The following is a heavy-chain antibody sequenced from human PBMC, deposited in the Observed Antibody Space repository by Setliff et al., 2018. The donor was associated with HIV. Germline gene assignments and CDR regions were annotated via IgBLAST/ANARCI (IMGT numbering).Heavy chain of an antibody. V-gene: IGHV4-61*08. Sequence: PSETLSLTCTVSGGSISSADYYWSWIRQPPGKGLEWIGYIYYSGNTNYNPSLKSRVTISVDTSKNQFSLNLRSVTAADTAVYYCARDPPGYGDSKDYWGQGKLVTVSS. CDR1: GGSISSADYY. D-gene: IGHD4-17*01. CDR2: IYYSGNT. CDR3: ARDPPGYGDSKDY. J-gene: IGHJ4*02.